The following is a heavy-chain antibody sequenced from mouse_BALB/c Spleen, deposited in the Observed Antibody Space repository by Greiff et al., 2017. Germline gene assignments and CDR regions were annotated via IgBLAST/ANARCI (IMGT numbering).Heavy chain of an antibody. J-gene: IGHJ2*01. Sequence: EVQVVESGGGLVQPGGSRKLSCAASGFTFSSFGMHWVRQAPEKGLEWVAYISSGSSTIYYADTVKGRFTISRDNPKNTLFLQMTSLRSEDTAMYYCARRGEYGNPDYWGQGTTLTVSS. CDR2: ISSGSSTI. D-gene: IGHD2-10*02. V-gene: IGHV5-17*02. CDR1: GFTFSSFG. CDR3: ARRGEYGNPDY.